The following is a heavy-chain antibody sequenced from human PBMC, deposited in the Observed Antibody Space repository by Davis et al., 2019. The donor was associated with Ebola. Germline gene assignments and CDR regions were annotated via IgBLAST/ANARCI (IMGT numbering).Heavy chain of an antibody. Sequence: GESLKISCEGSGYRFTSYWIGWVRQMPGKGLEWMGIIYPGDSDTRYSPSFQGQVTISADKSISTAYLQWSSLKASDSAIYYCARRASTSEWFGPWGQGTLVTVSS. J-gene: IGHJ5*02. CDR1: GYRFTSYW. V-gene: IGHV5-51*01. D-gene: IGHD2-2*01. CDR3: ARRASTSEWFGP. CDR2: IYPGDSDT.